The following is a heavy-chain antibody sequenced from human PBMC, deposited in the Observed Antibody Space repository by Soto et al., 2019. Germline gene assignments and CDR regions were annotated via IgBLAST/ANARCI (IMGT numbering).Heavy chain of an antibody. CDR3: AIQDCTNDVCLEAAVTVGGALEY. CDR1: GFTFSKYW. J-gene: IGHJ4*02. Sequence: EVQLVESGGGLVQPGKALRLSCAASGFTFSKYWIHWVRQAPGKGSVWVSYISSDGTTTDYADSVKGRFTISRDNAKNTLYLQMDSLRAEDTAVYYCAIQDCTNDVCLEAAVTVGGALEYWGQGAQVTVSS. CDR2: ISSDGTTT. V-gene: IGHV3-74*01. D-gene: IGHD2-8*01.